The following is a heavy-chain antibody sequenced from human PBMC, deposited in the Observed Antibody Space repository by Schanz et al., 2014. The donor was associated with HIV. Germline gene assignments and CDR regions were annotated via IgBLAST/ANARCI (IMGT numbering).Heavy chain of an antibody. CDR1: GGTFSTYA. D-gene: IGHD1-26*01. Sequence: QVHLVQSGAEVKRPGTTVKVSCKASGGTFSTYAINWVRQAPGQGLEWMGWISAYNGNTNYAQKFQGRVTMTTDTSTSTAYMELRSLRSDDTAVYYCARGEVPSLGMAAWGQGTTVTVSS. CDR2: ISAYNGNT. J-gene: IGHJ6*02. V-gene: IGHV1-18*01. CDR3: ARGEVPSLGMAA.